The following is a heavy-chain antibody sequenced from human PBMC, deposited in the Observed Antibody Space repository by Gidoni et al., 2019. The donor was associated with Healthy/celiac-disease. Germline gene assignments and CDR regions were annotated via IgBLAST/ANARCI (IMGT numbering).Heavy chain of an antibody. J-gene: IGHJ6*02. CDR2: ISWNRGSI. D-gene: IGHD1-26*01. V-gene: IGHV3-9*01. CDR1: GFTFDDYA. CDR3: AGLLRVWGMDV. Sequence: EVQLVESGGGLVQPGRSLRLSCAASGFTFDDYAMHWVRQAPGKGLEWVSGISWNRGSIGYADSVKGRFTISRDNAKNSLYLQMNSLRAEDTALYYCAGLLRVWGMDVWGQGTTVTVSS.